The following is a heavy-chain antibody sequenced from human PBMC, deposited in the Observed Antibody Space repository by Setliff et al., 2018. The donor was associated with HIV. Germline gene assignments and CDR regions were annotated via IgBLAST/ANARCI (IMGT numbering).Heavy chain of an antibody. J-gene: IGHJ4*02. Sequence: SETLSLTCTVSGGSISRGSYSWGWIRQPPGKGLEWIAYIYISGTTNYNPSLKSRVTTSVDTSKNQFSLMLNSVTAADTAVYYCARVGFDRSGYYRPFDYWGQGTLVTVS. CDR3: ARVGFDRSGYYRPFDY. D-gene: IGHD3-22*01. CDR2: IYISGTT. V-gene: IGHV4-61*05. CDR1: GGSISRGSYS.